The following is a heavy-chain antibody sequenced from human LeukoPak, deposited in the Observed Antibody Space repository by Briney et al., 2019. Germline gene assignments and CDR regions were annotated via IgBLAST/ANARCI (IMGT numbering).Heavy chain of an antibody. Sequence: GGSLRLSCAASGFTFSSYSMNWVRQAPGNGLEWVSSISSSGTYIYYADSVKGRFTISRDDAKNSLYLQMNSLRAEDTAVYYCARDHEQVVQLDAFDIWGQGTMVTVSS. J-gene: IGHJ3*02. CDR2: ISSSGTYI. CDR1: GFTFSSYS. CDR3: ARDHEQVVQLDAFDI. V-gene: IGHV3-21*01. D-gene: IGHD1-1*01.